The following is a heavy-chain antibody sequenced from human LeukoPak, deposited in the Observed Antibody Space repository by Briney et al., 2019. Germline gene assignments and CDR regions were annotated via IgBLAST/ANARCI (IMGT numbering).Heavy chain of an antibody. J-gene: IGHJ4*02. CDR2: IHYSGSA. Sequence: SETLSLTCTVSGGSFNNSGYYWGWIRQPPGKGLEWIGSIHYSGSAYYNPSLKSRVTISVDTSKNLFSLKLSSVTAADTAVYYCARDSTDWGSPGIDYWGQGTLVTVSS. CDR3: ARDSTDWGSPGIDY. D-gene: IGHD7-27*01. V-gene: IGHV4-39*07. CDR1: GGSFNNSGYY.